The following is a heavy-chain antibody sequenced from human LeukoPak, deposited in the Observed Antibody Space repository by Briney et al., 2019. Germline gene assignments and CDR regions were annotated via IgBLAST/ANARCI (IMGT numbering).Heavy chain of an antibody. Sequence: SETLSLTCTVSGYSISSGYYWGWIRQPPGKGPEWIGSIYHSGSTYYNPSLKSRVTISVDTSKNQFSLKLSSVTAADTAVYYCARASLHCSSTSCYILYSSGFDYWGQGTLVTVSS. D-gene: IGHD2-2*01. CDR3: ARASLHCSSTSCYILYSSGFDY. CDR2: IYHSGST. V-gene: IGHV4-38-2*02. J-gene: IGHJ4*02. CDR1: GYSISSGYY.